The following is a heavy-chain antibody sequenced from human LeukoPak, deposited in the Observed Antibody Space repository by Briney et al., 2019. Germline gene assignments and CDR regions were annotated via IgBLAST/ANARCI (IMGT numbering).Heavy chain of an antibody. J-gene: IGHJ3*02. D-gene: IGHD2-21*02. V-gene: IGHV3-66*04. Sequence: PGRSLRLSCAASGFTVSSNYMSWVRQAPGKGLEWVSVIYSGGSTYYADSVKGRFTISRDNSKNTLYLQMNSLRAEDTAVYYCARPRAIYCGGDCYAFDIWGQGTMVTVSS. CDR2: IYSGGST. CDR1: GFTVSSNY. CDR3: ARPRAIYCGGDCYAFDI.